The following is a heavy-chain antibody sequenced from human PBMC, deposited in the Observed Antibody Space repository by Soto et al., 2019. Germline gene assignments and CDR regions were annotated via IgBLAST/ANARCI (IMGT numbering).Heavy chain of an antibody. CDR2: ISGSGAST. CDR3: AKTTGVITVITSFDH. J-gene: IGHJ4*02. Sequence: GWLRRPCIASGFTFNKYALAWVRQAPGKGLEWVSAISGSGASTYDADSVKGRFTISRDNSNNTLYLQMNSLRAEDTAVYYCAKTTGVITVITSFDHWGQGTQVTVSS. CDR1: GFTFNKYA. D-gene: IGHD3-16*01. V-gene: IGHV3-23*01.